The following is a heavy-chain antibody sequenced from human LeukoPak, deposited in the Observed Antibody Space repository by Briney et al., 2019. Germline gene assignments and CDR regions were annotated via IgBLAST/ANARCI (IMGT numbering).Heavy chain of an antibody. D-gene: IGHD3-22*01. Sequence: APVKVSCKASGGTFSSYAISWVRQAPGQGLEWMGGIIPIFGTANYAQKFQGRVTITADESTSTAYMELSSLRSEDTAVYYCARDMWTRDSSGYPLDYWGQGTLVTVSS. CDR1: GGTFSSYA. V-gene: IGHV1-69*01. J-gene: IGHJ4*02. CDR3: ARDMWTRDSSGYPLDY. CDR2: IIPIFGTA.